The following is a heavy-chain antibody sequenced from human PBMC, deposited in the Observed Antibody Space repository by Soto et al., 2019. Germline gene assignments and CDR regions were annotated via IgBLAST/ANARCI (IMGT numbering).Heavy chain of an antibody. V-gene: IGHV4-39*01. J-gene: IGHJ6*02. Sequence: QLQLQESGPRLVKPSETLSLTCTVSGGSISTSSGDYWGWIRQPPGKGLEWIGSINYSGTAFHNPSLKSRVTISVDSSKNQVFLKLSSVTVADTAVFYCARHPGMEVWGQGTTVIFSS. CDR3: ARHPGMEV. CDR1: GGSISTSSGDY. CDR2: INYSGTA.